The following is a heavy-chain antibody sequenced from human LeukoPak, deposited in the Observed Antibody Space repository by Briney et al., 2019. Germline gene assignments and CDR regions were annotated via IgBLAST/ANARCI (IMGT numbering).Heavy chain of an antibody. CDR1: GFTISSYG. D-gene: IGHD7-27*01. V-gene: IGHV3-21*01. CDR2: ISGTSAYI. J-gene: IGHJ3*02. Sequence: GGSLRLSCAASGFTISSYGMNWVRQAPGKGLEWVSSISGTSAYIYYADSVRGRFTISRDNAKNSLYLQMNSLRAEDTAVYFCARKLTGSFDIWGQGTMVTVSS. CDR3: ARKLTGSFDI.